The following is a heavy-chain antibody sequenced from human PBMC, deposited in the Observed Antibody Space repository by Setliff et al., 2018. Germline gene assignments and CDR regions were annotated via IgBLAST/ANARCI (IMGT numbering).Heavy chain of an antibody. D-gene: IGHD4-4*01. Sequence: ASVKVSCKASGYTFSSYAMGWMRQAPGQRLEWMGWINTNTGNPSYAQDFTGRLVFSLDTSVSTAYLQISSLKAEDSAVYYCARASRFGTTVWKGDYYMDVWGKGTTVAVSS. V-gene: IGHV7-4-1*02. CDR3: ARASRFGTTVWKGDYYMDV. CDR1: GYTFSSYA. J-gene: IGHJ6*03. CDR2: INTNTGNP.